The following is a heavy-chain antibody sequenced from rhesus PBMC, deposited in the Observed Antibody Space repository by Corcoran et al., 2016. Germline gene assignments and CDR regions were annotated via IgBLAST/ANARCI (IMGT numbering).Heavy chain of an antibody. CDR3: TSSPHAGVVVATPGDY. Sequence: EVQLVESGGGLVKPGGSLRLSCVASGFTFSSYEMHWVRQAPGKGLEWVSVISESGGTIYYADSVKGRFTISRDNAKNSLFLQMNSLRAEDTAVYYCTSSPHAGVVVATPGDYWGQGVLVTVSS. CDR2: ISESGGTI. J-gene: IGHJ4*01. CDR1: GFTFSSYE. V-gene: IGHV3-100*02. D-gene: IGHD2-21*01.